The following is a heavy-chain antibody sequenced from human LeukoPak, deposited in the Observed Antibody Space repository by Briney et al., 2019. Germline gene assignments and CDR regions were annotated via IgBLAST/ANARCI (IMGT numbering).Heavy chain of an antibody. Sequence: SETLSLTCAVYGGSFSGYYWSWIRQPPGKGLEWIGEINHSGSTNYNPSLKSRVTISVDTSKNQFPLKLSSVTAADTAVYYCARGRYYDSSGYAHFDIWGQGTMVTVSS. V-gene: IGHV4-34*01. J-gene: IGHJ3*02. CDR2: INHSGST. CDR3: ARGRYYDSSGYAHFDI. D-gene: IGHD3-22*01. CDR1: GGSFSGYY.